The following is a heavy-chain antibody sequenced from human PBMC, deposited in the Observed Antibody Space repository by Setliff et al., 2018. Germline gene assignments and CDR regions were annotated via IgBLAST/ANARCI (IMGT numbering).Heavy chain of an antibody. CDR2: IYYSGST. CDR3: ARSFSRREKFLLDY. J-gene: IGHJ4*02. CDR1: GGSITSGDYF. Sequence: PSETLSLTCTVSGGSITSGDYFWSWIRQPPGKGLEWIGYIYYSGSTYYNPSLKSRVTISVDTSKNQFSLKLGSVTAADTAVYYCARSFSRREKFLLDYWGQGALVTVSS. V-gene: IGHV4-30-4*08.